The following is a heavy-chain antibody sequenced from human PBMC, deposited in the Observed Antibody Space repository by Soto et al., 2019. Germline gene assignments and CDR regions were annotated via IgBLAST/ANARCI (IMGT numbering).Heavy chain of an antibody. J-gene: IGHJ4*02. CDR1: GFTFSSYA. CDR3: ASHTTVTTIDTDY. D-gene: IGHD4-17*01. CDR2: ISYDGSNK. Sequence: PGGSLRLSCAASGFTFSSYAMHWVRQAPGKGLEWVAVISYDGSNKYYADSVKGRFTISRDNSKNTLYLQMNSLRAEDTAVYYCASHTTVTTIDTDYWGQGTLVTVSS. V-gene: IGHV3-30-3*01.